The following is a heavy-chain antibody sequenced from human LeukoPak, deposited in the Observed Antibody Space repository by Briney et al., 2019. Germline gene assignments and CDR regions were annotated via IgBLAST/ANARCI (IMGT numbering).Heavy chain of an antibody. Sequence: ASVKVSCKASGYTFTSYDINWVRQATGQGLEWMGWMNTNSGNTGYAQKFQGRVTMTRNTSISTAYMELSSLRSEDTAVYYCARGMITFGGVIAYWGQGTLVTVSS. V-gene: IGHV1-8*01. CDR3: ARGMITFGGVIAY. CDR1: GYTFTSYD. D-gene: IGHD3-16*01. CDR2: MNTNSGNT. J-gene: IGHJ4*02.